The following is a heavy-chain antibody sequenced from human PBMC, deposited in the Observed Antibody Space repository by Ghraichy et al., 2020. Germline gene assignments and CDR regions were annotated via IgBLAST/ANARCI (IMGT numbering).Heavy chain of an antibody. V-gene: IGHV1-2*02. CDR2: INPNSGGT. Sequence: ASVKVSCKASGYTFTGYYMHWVRQAPGQGLEWMGWINPNSGGTNYAQKFQGRVTMTRDTSISTAYMELSRLRSDDTAVYYCARGGSSSSWGGGAFDIWGQGTMVTVSS. D-gene: IGHD6-13*01. CDR3: ARGGSSSSWGGGAFDI. CDR1: GYTFTGYY. J-gene: IGHJ3*02.